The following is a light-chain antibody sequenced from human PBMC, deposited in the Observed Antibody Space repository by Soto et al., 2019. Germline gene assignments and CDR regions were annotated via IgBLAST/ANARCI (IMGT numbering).Light chain of an antibody. CDR1: QSLLYSDGNTY. CDR3: MQATYWPWT. CDR2: QVS. Sequence: DVVMTQSPLSLPVTLGQPASISCRSSQSLLYSDGNTYLSWFQQRPGQSPRRLIYQVSNRDSGVPDRFSGSGSATDFTLKISRLEAEDVGVYYCMQATYWPWTFGQGTKVEIK. J-gene: IGKJ1*01. V-gene: IGKV2-30*01.